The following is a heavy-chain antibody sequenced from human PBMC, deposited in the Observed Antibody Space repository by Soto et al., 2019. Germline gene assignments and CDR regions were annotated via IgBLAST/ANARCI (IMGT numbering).Heavy chain of an antibody. CDR1: GGTFNTYA. CDR3: AREVQVHTPAFVY. D-gene: IGHD3-10*01. J-gene: IGHJ4*02. Sequence: QVQLVQSGAEMKKPGSSVKVSCQSSGGTFNTYAMNWVRQAPGQRPAWMGDISPMFGAANYAPKFQGRVTITADESTGTSYMPLSSLPSEETALYFCAREVQVHTPAFVYWGQGTLVTVSS. V-gene: IGHV1-69*19. CDR2: ISPMFGAA.